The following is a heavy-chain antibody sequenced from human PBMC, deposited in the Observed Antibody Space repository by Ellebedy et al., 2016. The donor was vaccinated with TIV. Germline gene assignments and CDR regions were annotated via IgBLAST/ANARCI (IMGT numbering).Heavy chain of an antibody. V-gene: IGHV3-23*01. Sequence: GESLKISCATSGLIFSDYAISWVRQPPGKGLEWVSTISCRGESTFAADSVKGRFTISRDFSKRTVYLQMTSLRVEDTAVYFCATRGHSIGWFADWGQGTLVTVSS. CDR1: GLIFSDYA. J-gene: IGHJ5*02. D-gene: IGHD3-22*01. CDR2: ISCRGEST. CDR3: ATRGHSIGWFAD.